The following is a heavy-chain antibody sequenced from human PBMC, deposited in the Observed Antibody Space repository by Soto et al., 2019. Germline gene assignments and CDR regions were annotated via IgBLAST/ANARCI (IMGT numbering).Heavy chain of an antibody. D-gene: IGHD6-6*01. J-gene: IGHJ5*02. V-gene: IGHV3-66*01. CDR2: IYSGGAT. CDR1: EFTVSNNY. CDR3: MNRPRA. Sequence: EVQLVESGGGLVQPGGSLRLSCAASEFTVSNNYMSWVRQAPGKGLEWVSLIYSGGATHYADSVRGRFTISRDNSKNSLYLQMNSLRGEDRAIYCCMNRPRACGQGAQVTVSS.